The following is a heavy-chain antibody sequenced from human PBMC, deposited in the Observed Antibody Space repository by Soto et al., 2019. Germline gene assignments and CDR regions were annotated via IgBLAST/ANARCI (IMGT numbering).Heavy chain of an antibody. D-gene: IGHD2-15*01. J-gene: IGHJ4*02. V-gene: IGHV3-23*01. CDR3: AKLRYCSGGSCYPYYFDY. CDR1: GFTFSSYG. CDR2: ISGSGGST. Sequence: EVQLLESGGGLVQPGGSLRLSCAASGFTFSSYGMSWVRQAPGKGLEWVSAISGSGGSTYYADSVKGRFTISRDNSKNTLYLQMNSLRAEDTAVYYCAKLRYCSGGSCYPYYFDYWGQGTLVTVSS.